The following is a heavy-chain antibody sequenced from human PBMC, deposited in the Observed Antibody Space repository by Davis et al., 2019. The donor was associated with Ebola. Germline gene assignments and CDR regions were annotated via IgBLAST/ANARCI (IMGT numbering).Heavy chain of an antibody. Sequence: AASVKVSCKASGYTFTSYYMHWVRQAPGQGLEWMGWINPNSGGTNYAQKFQGWVTMTRDTSISTAYMELSRLRSDDTAVYYCAREGCSGGSCYGWFDPWGQGTLVTVSS. D-gene: IGHD2-15*01. J-gene: IGHJ5*02. CDR1: GYTFTSYY. CDR3: AREGCSGGSCYGWFDP. CDR2: INPNSGGT. V-gene: IGHV1-2*04.